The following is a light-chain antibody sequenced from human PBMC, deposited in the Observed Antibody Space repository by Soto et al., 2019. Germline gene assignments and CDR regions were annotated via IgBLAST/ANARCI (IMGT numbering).Light chain of an antibody. Sequence: DVQMTQSPSSLSAFVGDRVTITCRASQSINTYLNWYQQKPGKAPRLLIYETSNLESGVPSRFSGSGSVTDFTLTITSLQPEDFATYYCQQTYSTLPSTVGQGTRLEIK. J-gene: IGKJ5*01. CDR2: ETS. CDR1: QSINTY. V-gene: IGKV1-39*01. CDR3: QQTYSTLPST.